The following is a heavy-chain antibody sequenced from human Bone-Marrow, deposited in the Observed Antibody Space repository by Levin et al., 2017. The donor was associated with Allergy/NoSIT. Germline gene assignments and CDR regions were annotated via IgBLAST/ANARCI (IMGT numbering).Heavy chain of an antibody. CDR2: ISHDGSNQ. CDR1: GFMFSESA. CDR3: SRQKGGYGELGLFQY. Sequence: GESLKISCIASGFMFSESAMHWVRQTPGRGLEWMADISHDGSNQDYADSMRGRITISRDNSKNTLYLEMSSLTTDDTGVYYCSRQKGGYGELGLFQYWGQGTVVTVSS. J-gene: IGHJ1*01. V-gene: IGHV3-30-3*01. D-gene: IGHD4-17*01.